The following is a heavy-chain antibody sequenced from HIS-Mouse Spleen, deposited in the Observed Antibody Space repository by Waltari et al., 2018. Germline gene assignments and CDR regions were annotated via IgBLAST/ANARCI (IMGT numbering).Heavy chain of an antibody. V-gene: IGHV4-39*07. Sequence: QLQLQESGPGLVKPSEPLSLTCTVTGGSIRRRSYYFGWIRQPPGKGLEWIGSIYYSGSTYYNPSLKSRVTISVDTSKNQFSLKLSSVTAADTAVYYCAREIPYSSSWYDWYFDLWGRGTLVTVSS. D-gene: IGHD6-13*01. CDR2: IYYSGST. CDR1: GGSIRRRSYY. J-gene: IGHJ2*01. CDR3: AREIPYSSSWYDWYFDL.